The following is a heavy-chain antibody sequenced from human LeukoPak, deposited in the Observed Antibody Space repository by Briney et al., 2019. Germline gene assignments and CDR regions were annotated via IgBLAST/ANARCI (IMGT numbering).Heavy chain of an antibody. Sequence: GASVKVSCKASGYTFTSCDINWVRQAAGQGLEWMGWMNPNSGNTGYAQKFQGRVTMTRNISISTAYMELSSLKSEDTAMYYCARGTGYGSGSRDYWGQGTLVTVSS. CDR3: ARGTGYGSGSRDY. J-gene: IGHJ4*02. D-gene: IGHD3-10*01. CDR2: MNPNSGNT. CDR1: GYTFTSCD. V-gene: IGHV1-8*01.